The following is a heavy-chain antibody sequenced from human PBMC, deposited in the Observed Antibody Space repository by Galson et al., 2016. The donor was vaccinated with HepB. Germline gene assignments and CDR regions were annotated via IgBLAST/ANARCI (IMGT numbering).Heavy chain of an antibody. CDR3: AREPGYNYGFTWGY. CDR1: GFTFSTYW. V-gene: IGHV3-7*01. Sequence: SLRLSCAASGFTFSTYWMTWVRQAPGKGLEWVANIKEDGSERYYADSVRGRSTISRDNAKNSLYLQMNSLRAEDAAVYYCAREPGYNYGFTWGYWGQGTRVTVSS. CDR2: IKEDGSER. J-gene: IGHJ4*02. D-gene: IGHD5-18*01.